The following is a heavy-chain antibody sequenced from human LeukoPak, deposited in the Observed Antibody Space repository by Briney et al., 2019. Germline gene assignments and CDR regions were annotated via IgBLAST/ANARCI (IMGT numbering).Heavy chain of an antibody. D-gene: IGHD4/OR15-4a*01. Sequence: GGSLTLSCVASGFTLSSDRMNWVRQAPGKGLEWVSTIYSGSDYIYYADSVKGRFTISRDNAKNSLYLQMNSLRAEDTAIYYCARDLPVSGAYHQFDFWGQGTLVTVSS. J-gene: IGHJ4*02. V-gene: IGHV3-21*01. CDR1: GFTLSSDR. CDR2: IYSGSDYI. CDR3: ARDLPVSGAYHQFDF.